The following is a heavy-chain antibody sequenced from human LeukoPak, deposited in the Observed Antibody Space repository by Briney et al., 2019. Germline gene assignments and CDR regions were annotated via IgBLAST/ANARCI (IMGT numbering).Heavy chain of an antibody. CDR2: ISSSSSTI. J-gene: IGHJ5*02. CDR1: GFSFRNSW. D-gene: IGHD1-20*01. Sequence: GGSLRLSCAASGFSFRNSWMSWVRQAPGKGLEWVSYISSSSSTIYYADSVKGRFTISRDNAKNSLYLQMNSLRAEDTAVYYCARAPSFGITGSWGQGTLVTVSS. CDR3: ARAPSFGITGS. V-gene: IGHV3-48*01.